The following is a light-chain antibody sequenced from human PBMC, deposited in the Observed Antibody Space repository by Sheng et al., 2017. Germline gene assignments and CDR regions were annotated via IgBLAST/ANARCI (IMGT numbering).Light chain of an antibody. Sequence: VLTQSPATLSVSPGGRATLSCRASQSIDPYLAWFQQKPGQTPRLLIYDTSKRATGVPARFQWQXIWGQIYSHHHQNLEPEDCAVYFCQQRTSWRVTFGPGTRVEVK. CDR1: QSIDPY. J-gene: IGKJ3*01. V-gene: IGKV3-11*02. CDR3: QQRTSWRVT. CDR2: DTS.